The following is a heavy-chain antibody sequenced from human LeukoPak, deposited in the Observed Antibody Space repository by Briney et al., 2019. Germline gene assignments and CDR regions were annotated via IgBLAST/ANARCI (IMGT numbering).Heavy chain of an antibody. CDR3: AREGVEMTTAYYFDF. D-gene: IGHD2-21*01. CDR2: IYYSGSA. V-gene: IGHV4-59*01. Sequence: SETLSLTCTVSAASMKTYYWTWIRQSPGKGLKWLGYIYYSGSANYNPSLRNRVTISVDTSKSQFSLNLTSVTAADTAIYYCAREGVEMTTAYYFDFWGQGILVTVSS. J-gene: IGHJ4*02. CDR1: AASMKTYY.